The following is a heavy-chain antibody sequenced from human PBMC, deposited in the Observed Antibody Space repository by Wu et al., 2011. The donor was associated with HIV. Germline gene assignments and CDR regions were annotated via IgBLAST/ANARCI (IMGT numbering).Heavy chain of an antibody. Sequence: QVQLVQSGAEVKKPGSSVKVSCKASGGTFNTFAVSWVRQAPGQGLEWMGRIIPIFGTAKYAQKFQGRVTITADKSTSTVYMELSSLRSEDTAVYYCALLVLGSNAFDIWGPRGQRSPSLQ. V-gene: IGHV1-69*06. CDR1: GGTFNTFA. CDR2: IIPIFGTA. CDR3: ALLVLGSNAFDI. J-gene: IGHJ3*02. D-gene: IGHD2-8*01.